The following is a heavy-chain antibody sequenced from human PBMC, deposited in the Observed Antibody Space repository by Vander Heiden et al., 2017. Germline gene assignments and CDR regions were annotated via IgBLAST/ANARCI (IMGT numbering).Heavy chain of an antibody. J-gene: IGHJ6*02. D-gene: IGHD5-12*01. CDR2: FDPEGGET. CDR3: ATDSVATTLGAYYYYYGMDV. Sequence: QVQLVQSGAEVKKPGASVKVSCTVSGYTLTELSMPWVRQAPGKGLEWMGGFDPEGGETIYAQKFQGRVTMTEDTSTDTAYMELSSLRSEDTAVYYCATDSVATTLGAYYYYYGMDVWGQGTTVTVSS. V-gene: IGHV1-24*01. CDR1: GYTLTELS.